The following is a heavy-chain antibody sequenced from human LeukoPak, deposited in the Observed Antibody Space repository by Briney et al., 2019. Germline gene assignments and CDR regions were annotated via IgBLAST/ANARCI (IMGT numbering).Heavy chain of an antibody. J-gene: IGHJ3*02. CDR1: GGSLSSGGYY. V-gene: IGHV4-31*03. CDR3: AIVDYGDNRGAFDI. CDR2: NYYSESD. D-gene: IGHD4-23*01. Sequence: SETLSLTCTLSGGSLSSGGYYWSWICQHPWKGLEWIGYNYYSESDYYQPSLNRRGLISVDTSKNQFSLKLSSVTAADTAVYYCAIVDYGDNRGAFDIWGQGKMVTVSS.